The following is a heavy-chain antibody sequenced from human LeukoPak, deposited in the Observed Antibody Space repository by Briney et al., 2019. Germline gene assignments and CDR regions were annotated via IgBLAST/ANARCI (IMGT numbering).Heavy chain of an antibody. D-gene: IGHD3-3*01. V-gene: IGHV4-34*01. CDR3: ASRGFPRAIFGVGAYYYYYMDV. Sequence: SETLSLTCAVSGGSFCGYYWGWICHPPGEGLEWIWEINHSVSNNYNPSLKSRVSISVDTSKNQFSLKLSSVTAADTAVYYCASRGFPRAIFGVGAYYYYYMDVWGKGTTVTVSS. J-gene: IGHJ6*03. CDR2: INHSVSN. CDR1: GGSFCGYY.